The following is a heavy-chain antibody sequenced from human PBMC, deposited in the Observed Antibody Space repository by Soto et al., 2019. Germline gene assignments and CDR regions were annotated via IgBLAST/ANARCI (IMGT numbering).Heavy chain of an antibody. D-gene: IGHD5-12*01. V-gene: IGHV3-30-3*01. CDR1: GFTFSGYA. CDR2: ISYDGSNK. Sequence: PGGSLRHSCAASGFTFSGYAMHWGRQAPGKGLEWVAVISYDGSNKYYANSVKDRFTISRDNSKNTLYLQMNSLRAEDTAVYYCARDGDEDSGDDYRALFDYWGQGTLVTVSS. CDR3: ARDGDEDSGDDYRALFDY. J-gene: IGHJ4*02.